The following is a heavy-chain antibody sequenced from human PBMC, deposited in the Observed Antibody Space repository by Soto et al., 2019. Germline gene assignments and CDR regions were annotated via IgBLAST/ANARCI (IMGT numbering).Heavy chain of an antibody. D-gene: IGHD2-15*01. CDR1: GFTFSNYA. CDR3: TKANRYCSGANCFTFDY. Sequence: EVQLLESGGGLLQPGGSLRLSCTASGFTFSNYAMSWVRQAPGKGLEWVSTFSSGGGGTYYADSVKGRFTISRDNSKTTLFPQMNSLRAEETAVYYCTKANRYCSGANCFTFDYWGLGTLVTVSS. J-gene: IGHJ4*02. V-gene: IGHV3-23*01. CDR2: FSSGGGGT.